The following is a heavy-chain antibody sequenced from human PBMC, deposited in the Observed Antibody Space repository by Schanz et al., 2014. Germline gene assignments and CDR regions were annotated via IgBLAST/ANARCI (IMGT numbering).Heavy chain of an antibody. CDR3: ARKMKLGVYGGKGHDSLDI. V-gene: IGHV3-74*01. D-gene: IGHD4-17*01. CDR1: GFTFSSHW. J-gene: IGHJ3*02. CDR2: INSVGSNT. Sequence: EGQLAQSGGGLVQPGGSLRLSCAASGFTFSSHWMHWVRQDPGKGLVWVARINSVGSNTDYADSVTGRFTISRDNAKNTLYLQMNTLRAEDTAVYYCARKMKLGVYGGKGHDSLDIWGQGTMVTVSS.